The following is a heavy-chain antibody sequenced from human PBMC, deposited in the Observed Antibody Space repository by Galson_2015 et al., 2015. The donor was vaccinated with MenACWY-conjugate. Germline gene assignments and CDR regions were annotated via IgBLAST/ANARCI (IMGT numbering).Heavy chain of an antibody. D-gene: IGHD2-15*01. J-gene: IGHJ4*02. CDR3: TRVAGHCGSTACYLADY. Sequence: SLRLSCAASGFTFSSYSMNWVRQAPGKGLEWVSSISSSHGYMYYADSVKGRFTISRDNAKNSLYLQMHSLSAEDTAVYYCTRVAGHCGSTACYLADYWGQGTLVTVSS. CDR1: GFTFSSYS. V-gene: IGHV3-21*01. CDR2: ISSSHGYM.